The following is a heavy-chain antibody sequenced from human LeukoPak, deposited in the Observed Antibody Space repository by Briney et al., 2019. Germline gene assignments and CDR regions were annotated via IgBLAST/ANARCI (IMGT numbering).Heavy chain of an antibody. V-gene: IGHV4-59*01. CDR2: IYYSGST. D-gene: IGHD6-19*01. Sequence: SETLSLTCTVSGGSISGYYWSWIRQPPGKGLEWIGYIYYSGSTNYNPSLKSRVTISVDTSKNQFSLKLTSVTAADTAVYYCAREYSNGWYRAFDYWGQGTLVTVSS. CDR1: GGSISGYY. J-gene: IGHJ4*02. CDR3: AREYSNGWYRAFDY.